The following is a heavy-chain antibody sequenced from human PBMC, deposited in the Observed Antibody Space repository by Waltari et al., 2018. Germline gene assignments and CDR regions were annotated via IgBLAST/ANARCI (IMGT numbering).Heavy chain of an antibody. J-gene: IGHJ4*02. CDR3: AGDRAIGLFFDY. CDR2: VHHSGKT. D-gene: IGHD2-2*01. Sequence: QVQLPASCYGPVPPPVTLSLTPAAPSAPKRGNSWWSWVRQSPERGLEWLGQVHHSGKTHYNPSLQSRVTISVDKPKNQFSLNLNAVTAADTAVYYCAGDRAIGLFFDYWGRGTLVTVSS. V-gene: IGHV4-4*03. CDR1: SAPKRGNSW.